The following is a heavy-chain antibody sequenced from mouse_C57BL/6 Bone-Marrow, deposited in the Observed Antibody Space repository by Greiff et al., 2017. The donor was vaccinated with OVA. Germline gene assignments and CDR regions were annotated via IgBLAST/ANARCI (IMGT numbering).Heavy chain of an antibody. J-gene: IGHJ3*01. CDR3: ARWLLRRAWFAY. D-gene: IGHD2-3*01. Sequence: EVQLQQSGPELVKPGASVKISCKASGYTFTDYYMNWVKQSHGKSLEWIGDINPNNGGTSYNQKFKGKATLTVDKSSSTAYMELRSLTSEDSAVYDCARWLLRRAWFAYWGQGTLVTVSA. CDR2: INPNNGGT. V-gene: IGHV1-26*01. CDR1: GYTFTDYY.